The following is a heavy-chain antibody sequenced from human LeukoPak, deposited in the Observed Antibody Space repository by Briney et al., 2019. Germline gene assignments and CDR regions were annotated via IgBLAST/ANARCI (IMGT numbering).Heavy chain of an antibody. V-gene: IGHV3-30*03. D-gene: IGHD2-15*01. J-gene: IGHJ4*02. CDR3: ARDKSSCPDY. Sequence: GGSLRLSCAASGFTFSSYGMHWVRQAPGKGLEWVAVISYDGSNKYYADSVKGRFTISRDNSKNTLFLQMNSLRAEDTAVYYCARDKSSCPDYWGQGTLVTVSS. CDR1: GFTFSSYG. CDR2: ISYDGSNK.